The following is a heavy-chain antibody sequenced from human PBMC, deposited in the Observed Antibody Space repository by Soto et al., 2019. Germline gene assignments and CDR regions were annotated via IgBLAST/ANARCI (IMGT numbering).Heavy chain of an antibody. CDR2: ISYDGSNK. D-gene: IGHD3-9*01. CDR3: ARDGLNYDILTGYPDY. CDR1: GFTFSSYA. V-gene: IGHV3-30-3*01. J-gene: IGHJ4*02. Sequence: QVQLVESGGGVVQPGRSLRLSCAASGFTFSSYAMHWVRQAPGKGLEWVAVISYDGSNKYYADSVKGRFTISRDNSKNTLYLQMNSLRAEDTAVYYCARDGLNYDILTGYPDYWGQGTLVTVSS.